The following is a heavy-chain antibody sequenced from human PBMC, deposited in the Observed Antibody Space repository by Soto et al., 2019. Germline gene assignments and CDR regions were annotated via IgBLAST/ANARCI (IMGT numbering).Heavy chain of an antibody. CDR2: INHSGST. Sequence: SETLSLTCAVYGGSFSGYYWSWIRQPPGKGLEWIGEINHSGSTNYNPSLKSRVTISVDTSKNQFSLKLSSVTAADTAVYYCARARRGYSYGSYYYYYGMDVWGQGTTVTV. D-gene: IGHD5-18*01. CDR3: ARARRGYSYGSYYYYYGMDV. V-gene: IGHV4-34*01. CDR1: GGSFSGYY. J-gene: IGHJ6*02.